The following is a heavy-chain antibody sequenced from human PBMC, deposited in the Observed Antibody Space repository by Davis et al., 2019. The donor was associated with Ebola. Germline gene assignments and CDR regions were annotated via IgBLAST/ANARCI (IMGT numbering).Heavy chain of an antibody. D-gene: IGHD7-27*01. J-gene: IGHJ4*02. CDR3: ARDLAGDGNYFDY. Sequence: PSETLSLTCTVSGGSISSYYWSWIRQPPGKGLEWIGYIYYSGSTNYNPSLKSRVTISVDTSKNQFSLKLSSVTAADTAVYYCARDLAGDGNYFDYWGQGTLVTVSS. CDR2: IYYSGST. CDR1: GGSISSYY. V-gene: IGHV4-59*01.